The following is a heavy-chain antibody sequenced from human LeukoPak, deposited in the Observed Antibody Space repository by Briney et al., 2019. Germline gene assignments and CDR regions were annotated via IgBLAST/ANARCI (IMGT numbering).Heavy chain of an antibody. D-gene: IGHD1-26*01. CDR3: ARGRSGSYWRLDH. CDR1: VGSFSGYY. Sequence: SETLSLTCAVYVGSFSGYYWSWIRQPPGKGLEWIGEINHSGSTNYNPSLKSRVPISVDTAKNQFSLKLSSVTAADTAVYYGARGRSGSYWRLDHWGQVTLVTVAS. CDR2: INHSGST. V-gene: IGHV4-34*01. J-gene: IGHJ4*02.